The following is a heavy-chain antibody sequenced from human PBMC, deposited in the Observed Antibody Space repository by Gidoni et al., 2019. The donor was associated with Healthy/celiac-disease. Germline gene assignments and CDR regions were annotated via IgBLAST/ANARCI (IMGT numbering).Heavy chain of an antibody. CDR3: ARMRLSGYYYGDAFDI. CDR1: GGSFSGYY. D-gene: IGHD3-22*01. Sequence: QVQLQQWGAGLLKPSETLSLTCAVYGGSFSGYYWSWIRQPPGKGLEWIGEINHSGSTNYNPSLKSRVTISVDTSKNQFSLKLSSVTAADTAVYYCARMRLSGYYYGDAFDIWGQGTMVTVSS. V-gene: IGHV4-34*01. CDR2: INHSGST. J-gene: IGHJ3*02.